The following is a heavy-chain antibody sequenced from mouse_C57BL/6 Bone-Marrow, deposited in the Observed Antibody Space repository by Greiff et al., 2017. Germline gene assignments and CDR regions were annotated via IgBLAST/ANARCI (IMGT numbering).Heavy chain of an antibody. J-gene: IGHJ2*01. D-gene: IGHD4-1*01. CDR2: IDPEDGDT. Sequence: VQLQQSGAELVRPGASVKLSCTASGFNINDYYMHWVKQRPEQGLEWIGRIDPEDGDTEYAPKFKGKATMTADTSSNTASLQLSSLTSEATAVYYYTTLGCFDYWGQGTTLTVSS. CDR3: TTLGCFDY. V-gene: IGHV14-1*01. CDR1: GFNINDYY.